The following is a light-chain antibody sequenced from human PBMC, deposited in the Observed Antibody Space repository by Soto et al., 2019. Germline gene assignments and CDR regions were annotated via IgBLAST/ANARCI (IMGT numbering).Light chain of an antibody. CDR2: DAS. Sequence: DIQMTQSPSSLSASVGDGVAITCQASQDISHYLNWYQQKPGKAPKLLIYDASNLETGVPSRFSGSGSGTDFIFTISGLQPEDSATDYCQQYHNLPFTFGPGTKVDIK. J-gene: IGKJ3*01. CDR1: QDISHY. V-gene: IGKV1-33*01. CDR3: QQYHNLPFT.